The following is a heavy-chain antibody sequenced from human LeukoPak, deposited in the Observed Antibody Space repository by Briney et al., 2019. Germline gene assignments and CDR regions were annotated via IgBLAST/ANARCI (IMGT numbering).Heavy chain of an antibody. Sequence: PGGSLRLSCAASGFTFSSYGMHWVRQAPGKGLEWVAFIRYDGSDKYYADSVKGRFTISRDNSKNTLYPQMNSLRAEDTAVYYCAKNITIFGVVSPYFDYWGQGTLVTVSS. CDR3: AKNITIFGVVSPYFDY. J-gene: IGHJ4*02. CDR1: GFTFSSYG. V-gene: IGHV3-30*02. D-gene: IGHD3-3*01. CDR2: IRYDGSDK.